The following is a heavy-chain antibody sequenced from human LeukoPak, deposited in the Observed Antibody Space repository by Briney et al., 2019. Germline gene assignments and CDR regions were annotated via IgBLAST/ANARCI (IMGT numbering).Heavy chain of an antibody. CDR1: GYTFTSYG. Sequence: ASVKVSCKASGYTFTSYGISWVRQAPGQGLEWMGWISAYNGNTNNAQKLQGRVTMTTDTSTSTAYMELRSLRSDDTAVYYCAREGELNTVSPSFDNWGQGTLVIVSS. D-gene: IGHD4-17*01. CDR2: ISAYNGNT. V-gene: IGHV1-18*01. CDR3: AREGELNTVSPSFDN. J-gene: IGHJ4*02.